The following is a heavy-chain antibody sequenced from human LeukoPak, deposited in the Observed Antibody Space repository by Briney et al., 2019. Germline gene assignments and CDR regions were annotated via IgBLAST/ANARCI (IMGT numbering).Heavy chain of an antibody. CDR3: ARVEGIAAAGTEASTFDI. D-gene: IGHD6-13*01. J-gene: IGHJ3*02. Sequence: SDTLSLTCTVSGGSISSSGYYWGWIRQPPGKGLEWIGSIYYSGSTYYNPSLKSRVTISVDTSKNQFSLKLSSVTAADTAVYYCARVEGIAAAGTEASTFDIWGQGTMVTVSS. CDR1: GGSISSSGYY. V-gene: IGHV4-39*07. CDR2: IYYSGST.